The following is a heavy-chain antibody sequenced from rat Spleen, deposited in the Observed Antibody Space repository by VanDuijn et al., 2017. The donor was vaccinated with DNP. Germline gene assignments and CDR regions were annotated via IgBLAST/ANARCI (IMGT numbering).Heavy chain of an antibody. Sequence: VRLRESGPGLVQPSHTLSLTCTVSGFSLTSYAVSWVRQPPGKGLEWIAAISSGENTYYNPALKSRLSISRDTSKSQVFLKMNSLQTEDTAIYFCTRVLYNGYQRHYWSFDFWGPGTMVTVSS. V-gene: IGHV2S12*01. CDR3: TRVLYNGYQRHYWSFDF. J-gene: IGHJ1*01. CDR2: ISSGENT. D-gene: IGHD1-6*01. CDR1: GFSLTSYA.